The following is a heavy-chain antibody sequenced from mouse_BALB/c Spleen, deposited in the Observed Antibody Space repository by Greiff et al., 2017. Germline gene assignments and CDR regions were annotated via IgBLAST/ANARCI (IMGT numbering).Heavy chain of an antibody. CDR2: IRNKANGYTT. CDR1: GFTFTDYY. J-gene: IGHJ2*01. CDR3: ARDGNYFDY. Sequence: DVQLQESGGGLVQPGGSLRLSCATSGFTFTDYYMSWVRQPPGKALEWLGFIRNKANGYTTEYSASVKGRFTISRDNSQSILYLQMNTLRAEDSATYYCARDGNYFDYWGQGTTLTVSS. V-gene: IGHV7-3*02.